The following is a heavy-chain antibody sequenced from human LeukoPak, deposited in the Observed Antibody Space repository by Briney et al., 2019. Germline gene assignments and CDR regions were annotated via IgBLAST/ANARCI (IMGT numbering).Heavy chain of an antibody. Sequence: GGSLRLSCAASGFTFSSYGMHWVRQAPGKGLEWVAVIWYDGSNKYYADSVKGRFTISRDNSKNTLYLQMSSLRAEDTAVYYCARGRVDIVATSKYFDYWGQGTLVTVSS. CDR3: ARGRVDIVATSKYFDY. CDR2: IWYDGSNK. D-gene: IGHD5-12*01. CDR1: GFTFSSYG. J-gene: IGHJ4*02. V-gene: IGHV3-33*01.